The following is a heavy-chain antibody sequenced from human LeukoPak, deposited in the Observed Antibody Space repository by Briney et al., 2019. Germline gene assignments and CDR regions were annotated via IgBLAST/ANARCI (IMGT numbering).Heavy chain of an antibody. Sequence: LSLTCTVSGGSISSGGYYWSWIRQHPGKGLEWVSYISSSSSTIYYADSVKGRFTISRDNAKNSLYLQMNSLRAEDTALYYCAKDKGGYCSSTSCPTALDYWGQGTLVTVSS. V-gene: IGHV3-11*01. D-gene: IGHD2-2*01. CDR1: GGSISSGGYY. CDR2: ISSSSSTI. CDR3: AKDKGGYCSSTSCPTALDY. J-gene: IGHJ4*02.